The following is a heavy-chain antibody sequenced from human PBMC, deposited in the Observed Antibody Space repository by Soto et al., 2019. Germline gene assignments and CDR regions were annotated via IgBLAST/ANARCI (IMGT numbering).Heavy chain of an antibody. CDR2: IIPIFGTA. D-gene: IGHD5-12*01. V-gene: IGHV1-69*13. J-gene: IGHJ4*02. Sequence: SVKVSCKASGGTFSSYAISWVRQAPGQGLEWMGGIIPIFGTANYAQKFQGRVTITADESTSTAYMELSSLRSEDTAVYYCARDGSRDGYNHYYFDYWGQGTLVTAPQ. CDR1: GGTFSSYA. CDR3: ARDGSRDGYNHYYFDY.